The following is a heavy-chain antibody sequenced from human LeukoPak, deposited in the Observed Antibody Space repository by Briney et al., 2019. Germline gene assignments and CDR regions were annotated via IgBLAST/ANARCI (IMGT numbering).Heavy chain of an antibody. CDR3: AKDPGYCSGGSCYYFDY. J-gene: IGHJ4*02. D-gene: IGHD2-15*01. V-gene: IGHV3-23*01. CDR2: ISGSGGST. Sequence: GGSLRLSCAASGFTLSSYAMSWVRQAPGKGLEWVSAISGSGGSTYYADSVKGRFTISRDNSKNTLYLQMNSLRAEDTAVYYCAKDPGYCSGGSCYYFDYWGQGTLVTVSS. CDR1: GFTLSSYA.